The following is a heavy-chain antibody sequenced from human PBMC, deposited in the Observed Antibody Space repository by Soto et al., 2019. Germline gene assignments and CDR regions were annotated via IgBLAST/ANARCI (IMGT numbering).Heavy chain of an antibody. CDR1: GFTFSPFW. Sequence: EVQLGESGGGLVQPGGSLRLSCAASGFTFSPFWMHWFRQVPGKGPGWVSRIKSDGNSTSYADSVKGRFTISRDNAKNTLYLQMNSLRAEDTAVYYCARGSNHFDYWGQGTLVTVSP. D-gene: IGHD4-4*01. V-gene: IGHV3-74*01. CDR3: ARGSNHFDY. CDR2: IKSDGNST. J-gene: IGHJ4*02.